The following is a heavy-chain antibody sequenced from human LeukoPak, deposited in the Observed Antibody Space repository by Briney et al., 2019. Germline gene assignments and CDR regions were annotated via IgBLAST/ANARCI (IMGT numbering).Heavy chain of an antibody. CDR3: ARGEGGWFDP. V-gene: IGHV4-34*01. D-gene: IGHD3-16*01. CDR1: GGSFSGYY. CDR2: INHSGSP. J-gene: IGHJ5*02. Sequence: SETLSLTCAVYGGSFSGYYWSWIRQPPGKGLEWIGEINHSGSPNYNPSLKSRVTISVDTSKNQFSLKLSSVTAADTAVCYCARGEGGWFDPWGQGTLVTVSS.